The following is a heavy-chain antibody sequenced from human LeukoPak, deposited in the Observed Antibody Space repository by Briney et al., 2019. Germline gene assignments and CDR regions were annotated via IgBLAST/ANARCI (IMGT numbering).Heavy chain of an antibody. V-gene: IGHV3-11*01. Sequence: KPGGSRSPSCAASGFTFSDYYMSWIRQAPGKGLEWVSYISSSGSTIYYADSVKGRLTISRDNAKNSLYLQMNSLRAEDTAVYYCASPITMIVVVTANPYDAFDIGGKGTMVTVSS. CDR3: ASPITMIVVVTANPYDAFDI. CDR2: ISSSGSTI. D-gene: IGHD3-22*01. J-gene: IGHJ3*02. CDR1: GFTFSDYY.